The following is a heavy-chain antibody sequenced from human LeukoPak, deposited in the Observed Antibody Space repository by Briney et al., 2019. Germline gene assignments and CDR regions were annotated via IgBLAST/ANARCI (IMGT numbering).Heavy chain of an antibody. D-gene: IGHD3-22*01. J-gene: IGHJ4*02. V-gene: IGHV1-46*01. CDR2: INPGGGST. CDR3: ARDPDYYDSSGSLDY. CDR1: GYTFTSYY. Sequence: ASVKVSCKASGYTFTSYYMHWVRQAPGQGLEWMGIINPGGGSTSYAQKFQGRVTMTRDTSTSTVYMELSSLRSEDTAVYYCARDPDYYDSSGSLDYWGQGTLVTVSS.